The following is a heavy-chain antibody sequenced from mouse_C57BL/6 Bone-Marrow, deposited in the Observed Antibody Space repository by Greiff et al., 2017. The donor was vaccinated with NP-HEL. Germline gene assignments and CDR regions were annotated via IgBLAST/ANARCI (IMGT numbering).Heavy chain of an antibody. CDR3: ASGTPFDY. CDR1: GFTFSSYG. J-gene: IGHJ2*01. D-gene: IGHD1-1*01. CDR2: ISSGGSYT. V-gene: IGHV5-6*01. Sequence: EVKLVESGGDLVKPGGSLKLSCAASGFTFSSYGMSWVRQTPDKRLEWVATISSGGSYTYYPDSVKGRFTISRDNAKNTLYLQMSSLKSEDTAMYYCASGTPFDYWGQGTTLTVSS.